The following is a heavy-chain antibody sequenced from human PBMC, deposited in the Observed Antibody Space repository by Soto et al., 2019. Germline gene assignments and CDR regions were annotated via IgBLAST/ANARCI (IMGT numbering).Heavy chain of an antibody. J-gene: IGHJ5*02. CDR1: GGSISSGGYS. CDR3: ARGRGYSYGLDP. V-gene: IGHV4-30-2*05. Sequence: SETLSLTCAVSGGSISSGGYSWSWIRQPPGKGLEWIGYIYHSGTTSYSPSLKSRVAISLDTSKNQFSLSLSSVTAAVTAVYYCARGRGYSYGLDPWGQGTLVTLSS. CDR2: IYHSGTT. D-gene: IGHD5-18*01.